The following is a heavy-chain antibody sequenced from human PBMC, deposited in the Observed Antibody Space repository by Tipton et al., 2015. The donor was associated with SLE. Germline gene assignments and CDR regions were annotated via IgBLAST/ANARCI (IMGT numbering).Heavy chain of an antibody. Sequence: TLSLTCTVSGGSISSGNYYWNWIRQHPGKGLEWLGHIYKTGHTYYNPSLESRISMSIHTSYNDFSLKLNSVTAADTAVYYCARLYSSSSHYYYYGMDVWGQGTTVTVSS. CDR3: ARLYSSSSHYYYYGMDV. CDR2: IYKTGHT. V-gene: IGHV4-31*03. CDR1: GGSISSGNYY. D-gene: IGHD6-6*01. J-gene: IGHJ6*02.